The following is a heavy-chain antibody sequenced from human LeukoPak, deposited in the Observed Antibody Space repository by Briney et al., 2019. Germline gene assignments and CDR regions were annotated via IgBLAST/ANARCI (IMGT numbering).Heavy chain of an antibody. Sequence: ASVKVSCKASGYTFTSYGISWVRQAPGQGLEWMGWISAYNGNANYAQKLQGRVTMTTDTSTSTAYMELRSLRSDDTAVYYCARDSTLYSGSYYYYYYYYMDVWGKGTTVTVSS. CDR1: GYTFTSYG. CDR2: ISAYNGNA. V-gene: IGHV1-18*01. D-gene: IGHD1-26*01. CDR3: ARDSTLYSGSYYYYYYYYMDV. J-gene: IGHJ6*03.